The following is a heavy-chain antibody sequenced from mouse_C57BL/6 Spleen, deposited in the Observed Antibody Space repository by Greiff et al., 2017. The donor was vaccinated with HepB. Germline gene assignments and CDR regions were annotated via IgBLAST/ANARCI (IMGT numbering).Heavy chain of an antibody. J-gene: IGHJ1*03. CDR1: GYTFTDYN. Sequence: EVQLVESGPELVKPGASVKIPCKASGYTFTDYNMDWVKQSHGKSLEWIGDINPNNGGTIYNQKFKGKATLTVDKSSSTAYMELRSLTSEDTAVYYCARNGYYYGYFDVWGTGTTVTVSS. CDR2: INPNNGGT. D-gene: IGHD1-1*01. V-gene: IGHV1-18*01. CDR3: ARNGYYYGYFDV.